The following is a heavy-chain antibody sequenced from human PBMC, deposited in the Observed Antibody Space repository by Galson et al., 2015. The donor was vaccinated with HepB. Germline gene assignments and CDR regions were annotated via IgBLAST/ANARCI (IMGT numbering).Heavy chain of an antibody. J-gene: IGHJ3*02. CDR3: TRDRMIVVVITNDASDI. Sequence: SLRLSCAASGFTFGDYAMSWFRQAPGKGLEWVGFIRSKAYGGTTEYAASVKGRFTISRDDSKSIAYLQMNSLKTEDTAVYYCTRDRMIVVVITNDASDIWGQGTMVTVSS. CDR2: IRSKAYGGTT. V-gene: IGHV3-49*03. D-gene: IGHD3-22*01. CDR1: GFTFGDYA.